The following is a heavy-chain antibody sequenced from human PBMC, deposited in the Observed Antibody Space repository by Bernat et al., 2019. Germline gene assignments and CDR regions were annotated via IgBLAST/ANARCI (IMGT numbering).Heavy chain of an antibody. V-gene: IGHV3-73*02. Sequence: VQLVESGGGLVQPGGSLKLSCAASGFTVSGSAMHWVRQASGRGLEWVGRIRNKTNNYATAYGASVKGRFTISRDDSKNTAYLQMNSLKTEDTAVDYCITTKDYYMDVWGKGTTVTVSS. CDR2: IRNKTNNYAT. CDR1: GFTVSGSA. J-gene: IGHJ6*03. CDR3: ITTKDYYMDV. D-gene: IGHD1-26*01.